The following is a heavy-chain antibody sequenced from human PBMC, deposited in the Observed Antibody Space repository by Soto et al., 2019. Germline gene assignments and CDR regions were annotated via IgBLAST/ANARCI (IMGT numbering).Heavy chain of an antibody. D-gene: IGHD5-18*01. J-gene: IGHJ4*02. CDR2: INPSGGST. V-gene: IGHV1-46*01. Sequence: ASVKVSCKASGYTFTGYYMHWVRQAPGQGLEWMGIINPSGGSTSYAQKFQGRVTMTRDTSTSTVYMELSSLRSEDTAVYYCARVERPWIQLWYFDYWGQGTLVTVS. CDR3: ARVERPWIQLWYFDY. CDR1: GYTFTGYY.